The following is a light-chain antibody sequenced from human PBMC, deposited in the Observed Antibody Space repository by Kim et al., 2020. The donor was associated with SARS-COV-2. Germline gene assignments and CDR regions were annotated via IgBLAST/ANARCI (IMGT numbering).Light chain of an antibody. V-gene: IGKV4-1*01. CDR2: WAS. CDR3: QQYYGNPPYT. CDR1: QSVLYSSNNKNY. J-gene: IGKJ2*01. Sequence: TINCKSSQSVLYSSNNKNYLAWYQQKAGQPPKLLIYWASTRESGVPDRFSGSGSGTDFTLTISSLQAEDVAVYYCQQYYGNPPYTFGQGTKVDIK.